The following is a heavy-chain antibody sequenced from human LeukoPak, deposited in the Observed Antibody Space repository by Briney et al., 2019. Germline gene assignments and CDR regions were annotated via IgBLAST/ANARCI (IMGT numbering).Heavy chain of an antibody. J-gene: IGHJ4*01. CDR2: ISASGGNT. CDR3: AKDFYESSGYSFDY. CDR1: GFIFSSFT. V-gene: IGHV3-23*01. D-gene: IGHD3-22*01. Sequence: GGSLRLSCTASGFIFSSFTMNWVRQAPGKGLEWVSGISASGGNTNYADSVKGRFTISRDNSQNTLYLQMDSLRAEDTAIYYCAKDFYESSGYSFDYWGHGTLVAVSS.